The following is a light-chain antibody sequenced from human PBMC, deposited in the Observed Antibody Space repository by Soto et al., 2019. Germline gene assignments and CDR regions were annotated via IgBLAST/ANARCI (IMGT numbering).Light chain of an antibody. Sequence: DVQMTQSPSTLSASVGDRVTIACRASQNVNKWLAWYQQKSGKAPKLLIYEVSNLESGVPSRFSGSGSWTEFTLTISRLQPDDFATYYCQQYCSYPLTFGQGTEVEIK. V-gene: IGKV1-5*03. J-gene: IGKJ1*01. CDR1: QNVNKW. CDR2: EVS. CDR3: QQYCSYPLT.